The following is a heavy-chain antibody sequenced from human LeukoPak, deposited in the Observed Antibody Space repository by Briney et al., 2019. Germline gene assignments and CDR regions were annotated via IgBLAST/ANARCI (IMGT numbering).Heavy chain of an antibody. CDR1: GFTFSSYW. J-gene: IGHJ4*02. CDR3: ARDRDYYGSGSYYLGY. CDR2: IKQDGSEK. V-gene: IGHV3-7*01. D-gene: IGHD3-10*01. Sequence: PGGSLRLSCAASGFTFSSYWMSWVRQAPGKGLEWVANIKQDGSEKYYVDSVKGRFTISRDNAKNSLYQQMNSLRAEDTAVYYCARDRDYYGSGSYYLGYWGQGTLVTVSS.